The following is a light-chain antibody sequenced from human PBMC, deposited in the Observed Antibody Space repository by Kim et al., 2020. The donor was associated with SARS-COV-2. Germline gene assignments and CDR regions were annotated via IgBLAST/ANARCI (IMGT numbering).Light chain of an antibody. CDR3: AAWDDSLSGWV. CDR1: SSNIASNY. J-gene: IGLJ3*02. CDR2: RNN. Sequence: HMVNNYRSGSSSNIASNYVYLYQRLPGTAPKPLISRNNQRPSGVPDRFSGSKSGTSASLAISGLRSEDEADYYCAAWDDSLSGWVFGGGTQRTVL. V-gene: IGLV1-47*01.